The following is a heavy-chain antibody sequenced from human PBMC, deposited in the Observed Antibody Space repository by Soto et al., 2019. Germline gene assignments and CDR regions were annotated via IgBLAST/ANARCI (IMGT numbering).Heavy chain of an antibody. Sequence: GGSLRLSCAASGFTFSSYAMSWVRQAPGKGLEWVSAISGSGVSTYYADSVKGRFTISRDNSKNTLYLAMNSLRVDDTAVYYCAKSRQSDYWGQGAQVTVSS. CDR1: GFTFSSYA. J-gene: IGHJ4*02. CDR2: ISGSGVST. CDR3: AKSRQSDY. V-gene: IGHV3-23*01.